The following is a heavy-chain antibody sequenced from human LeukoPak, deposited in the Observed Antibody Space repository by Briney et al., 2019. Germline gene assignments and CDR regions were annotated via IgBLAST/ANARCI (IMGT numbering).Heavy chain of an antibody. J-gene: IGHJ4*02. D-gene: IGHD1-26*01. CDR3: AKVGGTQVY. V-gene: IGHV3-9*01. CDR2: ISWNSGSI. Sequence: PGGSLRLSCAASGFTFRDYAMHWVRQAPGKGLEWVAGISWNSGSIGHADSVKGRFTISRDNLKNSLYLQMNSLRAEDTATYYCAKVGGTQVYWGQGTLVTVSS. CDR1: GFTFRDYA.